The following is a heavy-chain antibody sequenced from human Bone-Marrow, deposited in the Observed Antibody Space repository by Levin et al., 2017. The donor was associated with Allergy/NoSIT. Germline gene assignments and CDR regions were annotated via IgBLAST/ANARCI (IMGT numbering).Heavy chain of an antibody. CDR2: IYSVGST. CDR3: ARDANGIY. D-gene: IGHD1-1*01. J-gene: IGHJ4*02. Sequence: GGSLRLSCAASGITVGNNYMSWVRQTPGKRLEWVAVIYSVGSTYYADSVKGRFTISRDSVKNTVYLQMNNLRGEDTAVYYCARDANGIYWGQGTLVTVSS. CDR1: GITVGNNY. V-gene: IGHV3-66*01.